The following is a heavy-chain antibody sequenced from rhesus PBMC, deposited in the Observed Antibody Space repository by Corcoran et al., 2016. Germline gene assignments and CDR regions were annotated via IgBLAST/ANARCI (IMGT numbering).Heavy chain of an antibody. CDR1: GYSISSNY. V-gene: IGHV4-160*01. J-gene: IGHJ4*01. D-gene: IGHD3-40*01. Sequence: QVQLQESGPGLVKPSETLSLTCAVSGYSISSNYWSWIRQPPGKGQEWIGYIYGSDGSTYHNPSLKSRVTISTDTSKNHFSLKLNSVTAADTAVYYCTRDFDYDFDYWGQGVLVTVSS. CDR3: TRDFDYDFDY. CDR2: IYGSDGST.